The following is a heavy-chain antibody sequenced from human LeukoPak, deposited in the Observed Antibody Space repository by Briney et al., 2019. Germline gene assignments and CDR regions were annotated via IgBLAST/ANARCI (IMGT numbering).Heavy chain of an antibody. J-gene: IGHJ4*02. Sequence: PGGSLRLSCAASGFTVSSNYMSWVRQAPGKGLEWVSVIYSGGSTYYADSVKGRFTISRDNSKNTLYLQMNSLRAEDTAVYYCARDRPDYGDLPFDYWGQGTLVTVSS. CDR3: ARDRPDYGDLPFDY. D-gene: IGHD4-17*01. CDR1: GFTVSSNY. V-gene: IGHV3-66*01. CDR2: IYSGGST.